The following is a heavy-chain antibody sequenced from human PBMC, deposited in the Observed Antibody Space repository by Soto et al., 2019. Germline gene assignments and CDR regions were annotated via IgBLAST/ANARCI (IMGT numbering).Heavy chain of an antibody. CDR2: IMKDGGEK. V-gene: IGHV3-7*01. CDR1: GFTFSGYW. J-gene: IGHJ4*01. Sequence: EVQLVESGGDLVQPGGSLRLSCVASGFTFSGYWMGWVRQAPGKGLEGVASIMKDGGEKKYVDAVRGRFTISRDNVQNSLFLQMDSLRVEDTAVYYCARDRDYYKADYWGQGTLVTVSS. CDR3: ARDRDYYKADY. D-gene: IGHD3-22*01.